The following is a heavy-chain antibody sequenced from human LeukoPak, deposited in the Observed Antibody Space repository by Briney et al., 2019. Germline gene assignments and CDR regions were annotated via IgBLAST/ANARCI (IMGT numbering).Heavy chain of an antibody. Sequence: GGSLKLSCVASGFTLTNSWMHWVRHGPGKGLVWISRISPDGSNTKYADSVKGRLTISRDNAKNALYLQMNSPRVEDTAVYYCISANPSFDYWGQGTLVTVSS. CDR3: ISANPSFDY. V-gene: IGHV3-74*03. CDR2: ISPDGSNT. CDR1: GFTLTNSW. D-gene: IGHD1-14*01. J-gene: IGHJ4*02.